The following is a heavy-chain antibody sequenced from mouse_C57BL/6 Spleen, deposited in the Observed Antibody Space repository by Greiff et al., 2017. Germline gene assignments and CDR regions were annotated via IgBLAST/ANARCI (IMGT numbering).Heavy chain of an antibody. CDR1: GYAFSSSW. J-gene: IGHJ3*01. CDR2: IYPGDGDT. V-gene: IGHV1-82*01. CDR3: ARGGLTAY. Sequence: QVQLQQSGPELVKPGASVKISCKASGYAFSSSWMNWVKQRPGKGLEWIGRIYPGDGDTNYNGKFKGKATLTADKSSSTAYMQLSSLTSEDSAVYFCARGGLTAYWGQGTLVTVSA.